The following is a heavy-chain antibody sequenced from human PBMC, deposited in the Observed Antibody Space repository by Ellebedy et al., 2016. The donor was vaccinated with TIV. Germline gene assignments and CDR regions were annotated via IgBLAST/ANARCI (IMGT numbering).Heavy chain of an antibody. D-gene: IGHD1-14*01. Sequence: GSLRLSXGVSGDSISSDYWWTWVRQPPEKGLEWIGEIYHFGTTNYNPFLKSRVTISVDKSKNQFSLRLTSMTAADTALYYCARVRRLTTLDSWGQGTLVTVSS. CDR1: GDSISSDYW. J-gene: IGHJ4*02. CDR2: IYHFGTT. V-gene: IGHV4-4*02. CDR3: ARVRRLTTLDS.